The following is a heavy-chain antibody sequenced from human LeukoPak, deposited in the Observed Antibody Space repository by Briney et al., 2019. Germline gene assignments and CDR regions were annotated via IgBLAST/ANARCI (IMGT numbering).Heavy chain of an antibody. V-gene: IGHV4-59*01. CDR1: GGSISSYY. J-gene: IGHJ4*02. CDR2: IYYSGST. CDR3: ARGAHYYDTSGYLMPLNY. Sequence: PSETLSLTCTVSGGSISSYYRSWIRQPPGKGLEWIGYIYYSGSTNYNPSLKSRVTISVDTSKNQFSLKLSSVTAADTAVYYCARGAHYYDTSGYLMPLNYWGQGTLVTVSS. D-gene: IGHD3-22*01.